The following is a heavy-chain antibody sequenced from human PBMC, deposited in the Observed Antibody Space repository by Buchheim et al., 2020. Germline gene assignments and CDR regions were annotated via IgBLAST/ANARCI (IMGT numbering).Heavy chain of an antibody. CDR1: GGSLSGYY. D-gene: IGHD2-15*01. CDR3: ARGRLGYCSGGSCYSYVFDI. V-gene: IGHV4-34*01. Sequence: QVHLQQWGAGLLKPSETLSLTCAVYGGSLSGYYWSWIRQPPGKGLEWIGDINHRGNTNDNPSLKSRVTISIDTFKNQFSLKLSSVTAADTAVYYCARGRLGYCSGGSCYSYVFDIWGQGT. J-gene: IGHJ3*02. CDR2: INHRGNT.